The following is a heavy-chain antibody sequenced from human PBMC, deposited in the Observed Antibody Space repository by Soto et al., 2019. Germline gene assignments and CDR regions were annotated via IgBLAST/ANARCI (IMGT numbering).Heavy chain of an antibody. CDR2: IKEDGSEK. Sequence: LRLSCAASGFTVSSYRMTWVRQAPGKGLEWVANIKEDGSEKNYVDSVKGRFTISRDNAKNPLYLQMNSLRGEDTATYYCARYLAMDVWGQGTTVTVSS. CDR1: GFTVSSYR. V-gene: IGHV3-7*03. J-gene: IGHJ6*02. CDR3: ARYLAMDV.